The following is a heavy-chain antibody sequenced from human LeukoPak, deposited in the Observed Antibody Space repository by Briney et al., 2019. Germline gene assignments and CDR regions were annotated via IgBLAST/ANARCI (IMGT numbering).Heavy chain of an antibody. CDR3: ARDDWVIITPRGGSTP. Sequence: ASVKVSCKASGYTFTSYGISWVRQAPGQGLEWMGWINPNSGGTNYAQKFQGRVTMTRDTSISTAYMELSRLRSDDTAVYYCARDDWVIITPRGGSTPWGQGTLVTVSS. J-gene: IGHJ5*02. D-gene: IGHD2-21*01. V-gene: IGHV1-2*02. CDR1: GYTFTSYG. CDR2: INPNSGGT.